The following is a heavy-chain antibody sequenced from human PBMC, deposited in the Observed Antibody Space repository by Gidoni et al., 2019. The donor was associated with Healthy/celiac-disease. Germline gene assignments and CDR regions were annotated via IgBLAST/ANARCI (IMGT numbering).Heavy chain of an antibody. Sequence: EVQLVESGGGLVQPGGSLRLSCAASGFTFSSYSMNWLRQAPGKGLEWVSYISSSSSTIYYADSVKGRFTISRDNAKNSLYLQMNSLRAEDTAVYYCARDFISTHYYGMDVWGQGTTVTVSS. D-gene: IGHD3-22*01. CDR2: ISSSSSTI. V-gene: IGHV3-48*01. CDR3: ARDFISTHYYGMDV. CDR1: GFTFSSYS. J-gene: IGHJ6*02.